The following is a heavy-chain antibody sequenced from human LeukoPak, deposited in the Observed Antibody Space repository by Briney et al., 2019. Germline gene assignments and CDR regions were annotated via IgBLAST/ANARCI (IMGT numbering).Heavy chain of an antibody. Sequence: GGSLRLSCAASGFTFSNYGIHWVRQAPGKGLEWVGVIWYDGNNQYYADSVKGRFTISRDNSKNRLFLQMNSLRAEDTAVYYCAKASTFGELNRPFDHWGQGTLVTVSS. V-gene: IGHV3-33*06. D-gene: IGHD3-10*01. J-gene: IGHJ5*02. CDR2: IWYDGNNQ. CDR1: GFTFSNYG. CDR3: AKASTFGELNRPFDH.